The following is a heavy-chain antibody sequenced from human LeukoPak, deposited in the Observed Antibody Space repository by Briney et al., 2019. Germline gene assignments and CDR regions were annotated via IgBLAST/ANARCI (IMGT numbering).Heavy chain of an antibody. CDR2: IIPIFGTA. Sequence: SSVKVSCKASGGTISSCAISWVRQAPGQGLEWMGGIIPIFGTANYAQKFQGRVTITADESTSTAYMELSSLRSEDTAVYYCARGIDVDTAMVTTGYYFDYWGQGTLVTVSS. D-gene: IGHD5-18*01. CDR1: GGTISSCA. CDR3: ARGIDVDTAMVTTGYYFDY. J-gene: IGHJ4*02. V-gene: IGHV1-69*01.